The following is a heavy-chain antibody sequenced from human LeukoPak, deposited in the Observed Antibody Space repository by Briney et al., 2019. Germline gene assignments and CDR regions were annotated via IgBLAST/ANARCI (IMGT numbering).Heavy chain of an antibody. CDR3: ARRGSSSWDYYYYYYMDV. CDR2: IYYSGST. J-gene: IGHJ6*03. V-gene: IGHV4-59*01. CDR1: GGSISSYY. D-gene: IGHD6-6*01. Sequence: SETLSLTCTVSGGSISSYYWSWIRQPAGKGLEWIGYIYYSGSTNYNPSLKSRVTISVDTSKNQFSLKLSSVTAADTAVYYCARRGSSSWDYYYYYYMDVWGKGTTATVSS.